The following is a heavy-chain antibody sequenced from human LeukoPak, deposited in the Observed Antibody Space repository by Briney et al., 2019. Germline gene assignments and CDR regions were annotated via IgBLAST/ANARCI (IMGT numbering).Heavy chain of an antibody. CDR3: AREEVQLWLRNLYYFDY. CDR1: GGSISSSSYY. D-gene: IGHD5-18*01. Sequence: PSETLSLTCTVSGGSISSSSYYWGWIRQPPGKGLEWIGSIYYSGSTYYNPSLKSRVTISVDTSKNQFSLKLSSVTAADTAVYYCAREEVQLWLRNLYYFDYWGQGTLVTVSS. CDR2: IYYSGST. J-gene: IGHJ4*02. V-gene: IGHV4-39*07.